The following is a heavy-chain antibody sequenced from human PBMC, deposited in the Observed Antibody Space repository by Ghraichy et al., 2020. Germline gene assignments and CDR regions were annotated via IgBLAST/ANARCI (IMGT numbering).Heavy chain of an antibody. CDR2: IYYTGSS. CDR1: DDSITSTTYY. CDR3: ARHRRGDFWGGFPDS. Sequence: SETLSLTCAVSDDSITSTTYYWGWIRQPPGKGLEWIGSIYYTGSSYYKPSLKSRFTISIDTLKQQFSLRLRSVTAAYTSIYYCARHRRGDFWGGFPDSWGQGTLVTVSA. V-gene: IGHV4-39*01. D-gene: IGHD3-3*01. J-gene: IGHJ5*01.